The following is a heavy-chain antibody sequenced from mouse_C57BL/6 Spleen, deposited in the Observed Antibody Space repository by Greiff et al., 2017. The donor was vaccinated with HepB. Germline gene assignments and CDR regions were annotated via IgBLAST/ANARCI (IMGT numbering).Heavy chain of an antibody. CDR1: GYTFTDYY. V-gene: IGHV1-75*01. CDR2: IFPGSGST. J-gene: IGHJ3*01. Sequence: VQVVESGPELVKPGASVKISCKASGYTFTDYYINWVKQRPGQGLEWIGWIFPGSGSTYYNEKFKGKATLTVDKSSSTAYMLLSSLTSEDSAVYFCAKRDYDYEGFAYWGQGTLVTVSA. CDR3: AKRDYDYEGFAY. D-gene: IGHD2-4*01.